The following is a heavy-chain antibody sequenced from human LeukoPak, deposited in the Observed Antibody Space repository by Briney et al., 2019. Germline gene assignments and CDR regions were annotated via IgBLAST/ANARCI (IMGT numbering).Heavy chain of an antibody. CDR2: IYHSGST. V-gene: IGHV4-38-2*02. CDR1: GYSVSSGYY. J-gene: IGHJ6*03. Sequence: ASETLSLTCPVSGYSVSSGYYWGWLRQPPGTGLEWLGSIYHSGSTYYNPSLKSRVTISVDTSKNQFSLKLSSVTAADTAVYYCARVKAAMVTFYYYYMDVWGKGTTVTVSS. D-gene: IGHD5-18*01. CDR3: ARVKAAMVTFYYYYMDV.